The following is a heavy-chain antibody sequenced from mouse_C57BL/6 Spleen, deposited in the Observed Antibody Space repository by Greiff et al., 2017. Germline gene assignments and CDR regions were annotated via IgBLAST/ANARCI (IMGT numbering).Heavy chain of an antibody. CDR1: GYTFTDYY. V-gene: IGHV1-26*01. D-gene: IGHD1-1*01. J-gene: IGHJ1*03. CDR2: INPNNGGT. CDR3: AREGLYYGSSYGYFDV. Sequence: EVQLQQSGPELVKPGASVKISCKASGYTFTDYYMNWVKQSHGKSLEWIGDINPNNGGTSYNQKFKGKATLTVDKSSSTAYMELRSLTSEDSAVYYCAREGLYYGSSYGYFDVWGTGTTVTVSS.